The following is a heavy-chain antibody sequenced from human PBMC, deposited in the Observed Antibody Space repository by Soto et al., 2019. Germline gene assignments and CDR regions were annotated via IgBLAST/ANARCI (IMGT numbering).Heavy chain of an antibody. D-gene: IGHD4-17*01. CDR3: ARVGGYYGDYPNFDY. CDR1: GGSISGYY. J-gene: IGHJ4*02. V-gene: IGHV4-59*01. Sequence: SETLSLTCTVSGGSISGYYWSWLRQPPGKGLEWIGNIYYSGSTNYNPSRRSRVTISVDTSRNQFSLKLRSLTVADTAVYYCARVGGYYGDYPNFDYWGQGTLVTVSS. CDR2: IYYSGST.